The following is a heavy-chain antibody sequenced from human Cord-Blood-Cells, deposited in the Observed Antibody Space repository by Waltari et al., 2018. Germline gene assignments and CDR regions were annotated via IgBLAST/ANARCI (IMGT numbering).Heavy chain of an antibody. CDR1: GGSFSGYC. V-gene: IGHV4-34*01. J-gene: IGHJ1*01. D-gene: IGHD6-13*01. CDR3: ASQGRSAAAGTEYFQH. CDR2: INQSGST. Sequence: QVRLQQWGAGLLQPSGPLPLPCAGSGGSFSGYCWSWNRQPPGKGLEWIGEINQSGSTNYNPSLKSRVTISVDTSKNQFSLKLSSVTAADTAVYYCASQGRSAAAGTEYFQHWGQGTLVTVSS.